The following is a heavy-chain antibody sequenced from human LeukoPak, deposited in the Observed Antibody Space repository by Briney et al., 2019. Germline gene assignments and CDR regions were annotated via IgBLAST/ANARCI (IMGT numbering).Heavy chain of an antibody. CDR2: INPNSGGT. CDR3: ARGGHGTSVAVAGTGDF. J-gene: IGHJ4*02. D-gene: IGHD6-19*01. V-gene: IGHV1-2*02. CDR1: GYTFTGYY. Sequence: ASVKVSCKASGYTFTGYYMHWARQAPGQGLEWMGWINPNSGGTNYAQKFQGRVTMTRDMSTSTVYMQLSSLRSEDTAVYYCARGGHGTSVAVAGTGDFWGQGTLVTVSS.